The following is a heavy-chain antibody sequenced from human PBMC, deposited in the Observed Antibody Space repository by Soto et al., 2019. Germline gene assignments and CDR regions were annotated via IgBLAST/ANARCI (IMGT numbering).Heavy chain of an antibody. J-gene: IGHJ4*02. CDR1: GGSISNYY. D-gene: IGHD5-12*01. Sequence: QVQLQESGPGLVKPSETLSLTCTVSGGSISNYYWSWIRQPAGKGLEWIGRIYTSGSTDYHPSLMSRVTISIDTSKNQFSLKVTSMTAADTAVYYCARERREKIHDGYDIDYWGQGTLVTVSS. V-gene: IGHV4-4*07. CDR2: IYTSGST. CDR3: ARERREKIHDGYDIDY.